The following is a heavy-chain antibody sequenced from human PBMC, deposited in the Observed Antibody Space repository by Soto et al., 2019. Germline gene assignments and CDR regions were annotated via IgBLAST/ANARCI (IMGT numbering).Heavy chain of an antibody. CDR2: IYYSGST. D-gene: IGHD6-6*01. CDR1: GGSISSSSYY. CDR3: ARVGNEYSSSLFDY. V-gene: IGHV4-39*01. J-gene: IGHJ4*02. Sequence: NPSETLSLTCTVSGGSISSSSYYWGWIRQPPVKGVEWIGSIYYSGSTYYNPSLKSRVTISVDTSKNQFSLKLSSVTDADTAVYYCARVGNEYSSSLFDYWGQGTLVTVSS.